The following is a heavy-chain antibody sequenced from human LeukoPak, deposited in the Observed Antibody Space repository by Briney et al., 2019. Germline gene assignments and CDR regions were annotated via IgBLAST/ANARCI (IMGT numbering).Heavy chain of an antibody. CDR3: ANSRGSYPTRS. J-gene: IGHJ5*02. CDR1: GFTFSSYG. CDR2: IWYDGSNK. V-gene: IGHV3-33*06. D-gene: IGHD1-26*01. Sequence: TGGSLRLSCAASGFTFSSYGMHWVRQAPGKGLEWVAVIWYDGSNKYYADSVKGRFTISRDNSKNTLYLQMNSLRADDTAVYYFANSRGSYPTRSWGQGTLVTVSS.